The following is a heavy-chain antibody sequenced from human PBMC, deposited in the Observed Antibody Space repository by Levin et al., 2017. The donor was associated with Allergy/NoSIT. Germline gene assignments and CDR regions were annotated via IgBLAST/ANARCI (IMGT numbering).Heavy chain of an antibody. V-gene: IGHV5-51*01. D-gene: IGHD6-19*01. CDR1: GYSFSSYW. CDR2: IYPGDSDS. J-gene: IGHJ4*02. CDR3: ARRGTGWEFDY. Sequence: RASVKVSCKGFGYSFSSYWIGWVRQMPGKGLEWMGIIYPGDSDSRYSPSFQGQATFSADKSTNTAYLQWRSLKASDTAMYYCARRGTGWEFDYWGQGTLVTVSS.